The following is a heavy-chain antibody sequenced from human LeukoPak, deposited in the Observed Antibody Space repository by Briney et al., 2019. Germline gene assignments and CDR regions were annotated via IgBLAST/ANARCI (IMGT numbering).Heavy chain of an antibody. Sequence: GGSLRLSCVASGIDITSNYMNWVRQAPGKGPEWVSVIYPGGITYYADSVKGRFTISRDISTNTVYLQMNSLRAEDTALYYCVNNDCFAYWGQGTLVTVSS. D-gene: IGHD2-8*01. V-gene: IGHV3-53*01. CDR3: VNNDCFAY. CDR1: GIDITSNY. CDR2: IYPGGIT. J-gene: IGHJ4*02.